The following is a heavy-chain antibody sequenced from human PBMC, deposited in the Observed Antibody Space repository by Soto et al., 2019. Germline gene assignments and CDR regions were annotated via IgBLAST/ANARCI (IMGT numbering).Heavy chain of an antibody. D-gene: IGHD3-22*01. CDR2: INPSGGGT. V-gene: IGHV1-46*01. CDR1: GYTFTSYY. CDR3: ARDRNVRDYYDSSGHLNGFDH. Sequence: GASVKVSCKASGYTFTSYYIHWVRQAPGQGLEWMGIINPSGGGTSYAQKFQGRVTMTRDTSTSTVYMELSSLRSEDTAVYYCARDRNVRDYYDSSGHLNGFDHWGQGTLVTVSS. J-gene: IGHJ5*02.